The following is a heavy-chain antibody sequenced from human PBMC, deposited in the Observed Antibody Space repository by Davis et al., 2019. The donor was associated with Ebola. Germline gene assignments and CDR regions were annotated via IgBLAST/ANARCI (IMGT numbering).Heavy chain of an antibody. V-gene: IGHV1-2*02. Sequence: ASVKVSCKASGYTFTGYYMHWVRQAPGQGLEWMGWINPNSGGTNYAQKFQGRVTMTRDTSISTAYMELSRLRSDDTAVYYCARSVKGSSPGGGYYYYGMDVWGQGTTVTVSS. CDR2: INPNSGGT. D-gene: IGHD6-6*01. CDR3: ARSVKGSSPGGGYYYYGMDV. CDR1: GYTFTGYY. J-gene: IGHJ6*02.